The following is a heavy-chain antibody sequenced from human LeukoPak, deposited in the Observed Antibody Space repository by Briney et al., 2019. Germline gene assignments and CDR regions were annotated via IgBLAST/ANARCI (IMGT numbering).Heavy chain of an antibody. Sequence: SETLSLTCIVPGDSISSYYWSWIRQPPGKGLEWIGYIYYSGSTNYNPSLKSRVTISVDTSKNQFSLKLSSVTAADTAVYYCARQQWELYFDYWGQGTLVTVSS. CDR1: GDSISSYY. CDR3: ARQQWELYFDY. CDR2: IYYSGST. V-gene: IGHV4-59*08. J-gene: IGHJ4*02. D-gene: IGHD1-26*01.